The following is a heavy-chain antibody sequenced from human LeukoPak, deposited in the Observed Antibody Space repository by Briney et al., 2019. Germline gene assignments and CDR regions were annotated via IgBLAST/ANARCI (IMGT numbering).Heavy chain of an antibody. Sequence: SETLSLTCGVYDGSFSSYYWSWIRQPPGKVLEWIGEINHSGSTNYNPSLKSRLTISVDTSKNQFSLKLSSVTAADTAVYYCARGDRPREIPPLIRKKNAFDIWGQGTMVTVSS. V-gene: IGHV4-34*01. D-gene: IGHD2-8*01. CDR2: INHSGST. J-gene: IGHJ3*02. CDR1: DGSFSSYY. CDR3: ARGDRPREIPPLIRKKNAFDI.